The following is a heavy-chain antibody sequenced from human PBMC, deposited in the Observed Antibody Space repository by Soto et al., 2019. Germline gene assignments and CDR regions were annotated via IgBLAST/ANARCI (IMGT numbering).Heavy chain of an antibody. CDR2: VNSDGSST. CDR1: GCHFSSYW. D-gene: IGHD2-2*01. J-gene: IGHJ6*02. Sequence: GESMSLSCPASGCHFSSYWMHRVRPAPGKGLVWVSRVNSDGSSTSYADSVKGRFTISRDNSKNTLYLQMNSLRAEDTAVYYCARDRVCTSATCGEFDYYYYYGMDGWGQGTTVTISS. CDR3: ARDRVCTSATCGEFDYYYYYGMDG. V-gene: IGHV3-74*01.